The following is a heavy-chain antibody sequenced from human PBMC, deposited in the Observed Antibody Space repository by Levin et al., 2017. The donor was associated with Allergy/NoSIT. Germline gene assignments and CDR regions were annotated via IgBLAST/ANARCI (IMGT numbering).Heavy chain of an antibody. CDR2: INHSGST. D-gene: IGHD6-19*01. CDR1: CVSFSGSY. Sequence: SQTLSLTCAVYCVSFSGSYWSWIRPPPGKGLEWIGEINHSGSTNYNPSLKSRVTISVDTSKNQFSLKLSSVTAADTAVYYCARGGYLAVAVYFDYWGQGTLVTVSS. CDR3: ARGGYLAVAVYFDY. V-gene: IGHV4-34*01. J-gene: IGHJ4*02.